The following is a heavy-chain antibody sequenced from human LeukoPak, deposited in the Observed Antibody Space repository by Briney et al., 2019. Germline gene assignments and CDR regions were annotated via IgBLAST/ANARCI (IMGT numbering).Heavy chain of an antibody. CDR2: MNPNSGNT. J-gene: IGHJ6*03. CDR3: ARGRVYYYYMDV. V-gene: IGHV1-8*01. Sequence: ASVKVSCKASGYTFTSYDINWVRQATGQGLEWMGWMNPNSGNTGYAQKFQGRVTITRNTSISTAYMELSSLRSEDTAVYYCARGRVYYYYMDVWGKGTTVTVSS. CDR1: GYTFTSYD.